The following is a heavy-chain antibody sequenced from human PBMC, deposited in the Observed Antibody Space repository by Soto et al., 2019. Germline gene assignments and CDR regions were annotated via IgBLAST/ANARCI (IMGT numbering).Heavy chain of an antibody. V-gene: IGHV1-69*08. Sequence: QVQLVQSGAEVKKPGSSVKVSCKASGGTFSSYTISWVRQAPGQGLEWMGRIIPILGIANYAQKFQGRVTITADKSTSTAYMELSSLRSEDTAVYYCAREGIVLVPAAHGNWFVPWGQGTLVTVSS. CDR3: AREGIVLVPAAHGNWFVP. J-gene: IGHJ5*02. CDR2: IIPILGIA. D-gene: IGHD2-2*01. CDR1: GGTFSSYT.